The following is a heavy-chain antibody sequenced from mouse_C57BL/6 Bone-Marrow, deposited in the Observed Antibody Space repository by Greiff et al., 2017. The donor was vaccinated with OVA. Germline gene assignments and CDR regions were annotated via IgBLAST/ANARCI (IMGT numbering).Heavy chain of an antibody. V-gene: IGHV5-6*02. J-gene: IGHJ2*01. Sequence: EVKLVESGGDLVKPGGSLKLSCAASGFTFSSYGMSWVRQTPDKRLEWVATISRDGSYTYYPDSVKGRFTISRDNAKNTLYLQMSSLKSEDTAMYYCARRGRRFDYWGQGTTLTVSS. CDR2: ISRDGSYT. CDR1: GFTFSSYG. CDR3: ARRGRRFDY.